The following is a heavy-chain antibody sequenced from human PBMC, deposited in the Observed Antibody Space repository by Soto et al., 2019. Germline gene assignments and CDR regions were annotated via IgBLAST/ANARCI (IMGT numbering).Heavy chain of an antibody. Sequence: GGSLRLSCAASGFTFSSYGMHGVRQAPGKGLEWVAVISYDGSNKYYADSVEGRFTISRDNSKNTVYLQMNSLRLEDTAVYYCARGPSYSDSYFDHWGQGTLVTVSS. J-gene: IGHJ4*02. CDR1: GFTFSSYG. CDR2: ISYDGSNK. CDR3: ARGPSYSDSYFDH. D-gene: IGHD4-17*01. V-gene: IGHV3-30*03.